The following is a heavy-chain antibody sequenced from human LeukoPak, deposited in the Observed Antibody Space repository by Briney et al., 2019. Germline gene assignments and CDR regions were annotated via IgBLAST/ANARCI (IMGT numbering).Heavy chain of an antibody. J-gene: IGHJ5*02. CDR2: IIPMFGTA. Sequence: ASVKVSCKASGGTFSSYEISWVRQAPGQGLEWMGGIIPMFGTAEYAQKFQGRVTITADKSTSTAYMELSSLRSEDTAVYYCARGEVVVVAAKGALSWFDPWGQGTLVTVSS. V-gene: IGHV1-69*06. CDR3: ARGEVVVVAAKGALSWFDP. D-gene: IGHD2-15*01. CDR1: GGTFSSYE.